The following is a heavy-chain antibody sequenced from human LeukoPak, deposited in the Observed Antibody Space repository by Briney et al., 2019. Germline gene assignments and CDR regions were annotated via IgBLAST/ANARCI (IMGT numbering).Heavy chain of an antibody. Sequence: PGGSLRLSCAASGFTFSSYEMNWVRQAPGKGLEWVSYISSSGSTIYYADSVKGRFTIPRDNAKNSLYLQMNSLRAEDTAVYYCARGMTTVTHFLYYYGMDVWGQGATVTVSS. CDR2: ISSSGSTI. CDR3: ARGMTTVTHFLYYYGMDV. J-gene: IGHJ6*02. V-gene: IGHV3-48*03. CDR1: GFTFSSYE. D-gene: IGHD4-17*01.